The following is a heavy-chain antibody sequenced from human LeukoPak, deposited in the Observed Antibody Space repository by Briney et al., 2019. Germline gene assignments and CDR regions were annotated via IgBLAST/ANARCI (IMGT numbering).Heavy chain of an antibody. Sequence: SETLSLTCTVSGGSISSYYWSWIRQPAGKGLEWIGRIYTSGSTNYNPSLKSRVTMSVDPSKNQFSLKLSSVTAADTAVYYCARDLSGSSSLPGWFDPWGQGTLVTVSS. J-gene: IGHJ5*02. CDR1: GGSISSYY. V-gene: IGHV4-4*07. CDR2: IYTSGST. D-gene: IGHD6-6*01. CDR3: ARDLSGSSSLPGWFDP.